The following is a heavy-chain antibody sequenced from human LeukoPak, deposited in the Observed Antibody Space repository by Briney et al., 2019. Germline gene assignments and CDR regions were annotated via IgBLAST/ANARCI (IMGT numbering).Heavy chain of an antibody. CDR1: GFTFSTYS. CDR2: ISGSSETI. V-gene: IGHV3-48*02. Sequence: PGGSLRLSCAASGFTFSTYSMNWVRQAPGKGLEWVSYISGSSETIYYADSVKGRFTISRDNAKNSLYLQMNSLRDEDTAVYYCARTPPTASLTTIGVGSDYWGQGTLVTVSS. D-gene: IGHD4-11*01. CDR3: ARTPPTASLTTIGVGSDY. J-gene: IGHJ4*02.